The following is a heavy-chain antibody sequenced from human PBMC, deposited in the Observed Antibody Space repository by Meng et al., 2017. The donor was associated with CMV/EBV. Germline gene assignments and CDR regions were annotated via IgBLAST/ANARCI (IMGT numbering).Heavy chain of an antibody. CDR3: HMMIVQDY. Sequence: GESLKISCAASGFTFSNAWMSWVRQAPGKGLEWVGRIKSKTDGGTTDYAAPVKGRFTISRDDSKNTLHLQMNSLKTEDTAVYYCHMMIVQDYWGQGTLVTVSS. J-gene: IGHJ4*02. V-gene: IGHV3-15*01. CDR2: IKSKTDGGTT. CDR1: GFTFSNAW. D-gene: IGHD3-22*01.